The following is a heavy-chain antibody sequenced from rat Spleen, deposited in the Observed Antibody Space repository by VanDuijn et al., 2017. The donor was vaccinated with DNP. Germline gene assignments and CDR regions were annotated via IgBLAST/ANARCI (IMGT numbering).Heavy chain of an antibody. J-gene: IGHJ4*01. CDR1: GFTFSDYY. D-gene: IGHD1-11*01. V-gene: IGHV5-7*01. Sequence: EVQLVESGGGLVQPGRSLKLSCAASGFTFSDYYMAWVRQAPKKGLEWVATLSYDGSGTYYRDSVKGRFTISRDNAKNTLYLQMDSLRSEDTATYYCTTFEGRDAWGQGTSVTVSS. CDR3: TTFEGRDA. CDR2: LSYDGSGT.